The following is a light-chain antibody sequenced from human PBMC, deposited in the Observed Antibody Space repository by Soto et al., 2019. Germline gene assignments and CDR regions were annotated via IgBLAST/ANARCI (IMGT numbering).Light chain of an antibody. Sequence: QSALTQPASVSGSPGQSITISCTGTSSDVGDYNYVSWYKQHPGKAPKLMIFDVSNRPAGVSNRFSGSKSGNTASLTISGLQAEDEGDYYCSSYTSSFTVLFGGGTKLTVL. CDR2: DVS. CDR3: SSYTSSFTVL. J-gene: IGLJ2*01. CDR1: SSDVGDYNY. V-gene: IGLV2-14*01.